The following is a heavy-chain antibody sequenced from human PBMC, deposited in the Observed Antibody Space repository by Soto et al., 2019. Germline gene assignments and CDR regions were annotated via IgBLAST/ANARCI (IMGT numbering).Heavy chain of an antibody. D-gene: IGHD3-9*01. Sequence: GGSLRLSCVASGFMFTRSTMNWVRQAPGKGLEWVSSITSASDYIFYADSVKGRFTISRDNAKNSLYLQMNSLRAEDTAVYYCARVGTGSSTPLDIWGQGTMVTASS. CDR1: GFMFTRST. CDR3: ARVGTGSSTPLDI. V-gene: IGHV3-21*01. CDR2: ITSASDYI. J-gene: IGHJ3*02.